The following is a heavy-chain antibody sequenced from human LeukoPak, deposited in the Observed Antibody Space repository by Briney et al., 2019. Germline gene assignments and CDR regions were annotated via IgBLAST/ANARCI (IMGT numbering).Heavy chain of an antibody. CDR3: ARGLGIDNYYDSSGYYYH. D-gene: IGHD3-22*01. Sequence: SETLSLTCTVSGGSISSYYWSWIRQPPGKGLEWIGYFYYSGSTSYNPSLKSRVAISGDTSKNQFSLRLSSVTAADTAVYYCARGLGIDNYYDSSGYYYHWGQGTLVTVSS. CDR1: GGSISSYY. CDR2: FYYSGST. J-gene: IGHJ4*02. V-gene: IGHV4-59*01.